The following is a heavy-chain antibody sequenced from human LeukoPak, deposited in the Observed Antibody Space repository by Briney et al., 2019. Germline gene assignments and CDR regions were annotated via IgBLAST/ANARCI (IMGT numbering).Heavy chain of an antibody. CDR2: IYYSGST. CDR1: GGSVSSTCYY. J-gene: IGHJ5*02. CDR3: ARSPECVRGFSIDLEYFVA. D-gene: IGHD3-10*01. Sequence: SSETLSLTCTVSGGSVSSTCYYWGWIRQSPGKGLEWIGSIYYSGSTFYNPSLKGRVTISVDTSNNRFSLNLSSVTAADTAMYYCARSPECVRGFSIDLEYFVAWGQGTLVTVSS. V-gene: IGHV4-39*01.